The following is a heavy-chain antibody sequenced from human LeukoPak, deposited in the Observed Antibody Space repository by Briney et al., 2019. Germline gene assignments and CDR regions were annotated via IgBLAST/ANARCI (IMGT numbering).Heavy chain of an antibody. V-gene: IGHV3-23*01. D-gene: IGHD3-3*01. CDR1: GFTFSSDA. CDR3: ANLYDFWSGYYEMDLVDY. CDR2: ISGGGDTT. J-gene: IGHJ4*02. Sequence: PGGSLRLSCAASGFTFSSDAMSWVRQAPGKGLEWVSVISGGGDTTFYSDSVKGRFTISRDNSKNTLYLQMNSLRAEDTAVYYCANLYDFWSGYYEMDLVDYWGQGTLVTVSS.